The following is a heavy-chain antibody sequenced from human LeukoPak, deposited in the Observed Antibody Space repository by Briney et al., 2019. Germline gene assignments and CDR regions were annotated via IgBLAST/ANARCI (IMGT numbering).Heavy chain of an antibody. CDR3: AKDLGLVLRYFDWMFDY. V-gene: IGHV3-30*02. CDR1: GFTFSSYG. CDR2: IRYDGSNK. J-gene: IGHJ4*02. D-gene: IGHD3-9*01. Sequence: GGSLRLSCAASGFTFSSYGMHWVRQAPGKGLEWVAFIRYDGSNKYYADSVKGRFTVSRDNSKNTLSLQMDSLRAEDTAVYYYAKDLGLVLRYFDWMFDYWGQGTLVTVSS.